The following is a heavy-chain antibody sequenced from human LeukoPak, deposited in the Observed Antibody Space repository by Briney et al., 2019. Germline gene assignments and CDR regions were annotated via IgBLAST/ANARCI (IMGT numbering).Heavy chain of an antibody. V-gene: IGHV3-11*05. Sequence: GGSLRLSCAASGFTFSDYYMSWIRQAPGKGLEWVSYISSSSSYTNYADSVKGRFTISRDNSKNTVYLEMNSLRVEDTAVYYCAKGTVRSCSGPSCYPLDSWGQGTLVTVSS. CDR3: AKGTVRSCSGPSCYPLDS. J-gene: IGHJ4*02. CDR1: GFTFSDYY. D-gene: IGHD2-15*01. CDR2: ISSSSSYT.